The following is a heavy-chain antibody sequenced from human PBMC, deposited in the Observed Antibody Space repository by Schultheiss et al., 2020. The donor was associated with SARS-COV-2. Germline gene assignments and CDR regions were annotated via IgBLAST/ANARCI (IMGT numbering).Heavy chain of an antibody. CDR3: ARGFDY. Sequence: ASVKVSCKASGYTFTSYGISWVRQAPGQGLEWMGWISAYNGNTNYAQKFQGRVTITADESTSTAYMELSRLRSDDTALYYCARGFDYWGQGTLVTVSS. CDR1: GYTFTSYG. CDR2: ISAYNGNT. V-gene: IGHV1-18*04. J-gene: IGHJ4*02.